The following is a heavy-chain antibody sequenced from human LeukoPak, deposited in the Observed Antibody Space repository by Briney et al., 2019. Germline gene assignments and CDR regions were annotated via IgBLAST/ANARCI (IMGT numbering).Heavy chain of an antibody. CDR2: FDAEDGET. D-gene: IGHD3-10*01. CDR3: AASQNYYGSGSYWWFDP. CDR1: GYTLTELS. V-gene: IGHV1-24*01. J-gene: IGHJ5*02. Sequence: ASVKVSCKVSGYTLTELSMHWVRQAPGKGLEWMGGFDAEDGETIYAQKFQGRVTMTEDTFTNTAYMELSSLRSEDTAVYYCAASQNYYGSGSYWWFDPWGQGTLVTPSA.